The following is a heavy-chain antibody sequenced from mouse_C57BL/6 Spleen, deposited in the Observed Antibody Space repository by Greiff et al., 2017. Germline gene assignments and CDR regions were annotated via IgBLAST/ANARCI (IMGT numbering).Heavy chain of an antibody. CDR2: IDPSDSYT. CDR1: GYTFTSYW. D-gene: IGHD1-3*01. J-gene: IGHJ3*01. Sequence: QVQLQQPGAELVMPGASVKLSCKASGYTFTSYWMHWVKQRPGQGLEWIGEIDPSDSYTNYNQKFKGKSTLTVDKSSSTAYMQLISLTSEDSSVYYCARTNDPAWFAYWGQGTLVTVSA. CDR3: ARTNDPAWFAY. V-gene: IGHV1-69*01.